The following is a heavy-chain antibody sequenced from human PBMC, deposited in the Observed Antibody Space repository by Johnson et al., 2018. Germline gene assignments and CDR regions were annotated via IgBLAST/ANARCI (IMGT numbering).Heavy chain of an antibody. V-gene: IGHV3-21*01. J-gene: IGHJ3*02. CDR1: GFIFSSSS. CDR3: ARTYTFDM. CDR2: ISRSSHDI. D-gene: IGHD3-16*01. Sequence: VQLVQSGGGLVKXGGSLGLSCEASGFIFSSSSLDWVRQAPGKGLEWVASISRSSHDIYYADSVKGRFTISREDAKNSLYLQLNSLRAGDTAVYYCARTYTFDMWGQGTMVIVSS.